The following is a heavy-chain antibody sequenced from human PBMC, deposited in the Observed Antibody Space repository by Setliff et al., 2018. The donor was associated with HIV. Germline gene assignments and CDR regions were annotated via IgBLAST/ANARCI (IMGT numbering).Heavy chain of an antibody. Sequence: SETLSLTYTVSGGSISSGTSYWSWIRQPAGKGLEWIGRIYTSGGTNYNPSLKSRVSISVDTSKNRFSLKLSPVTAADTAVYYCATETYDYVWGSYRYRPRHFDSWGQGTLVTVSS. CDR2: IYTSGGT. CDR3: ATETYDYVWGSYRYRPRHFDS. CDR1: GGSISSGTSY. D-gene: IGHD3-16*02. J-gene: IGHJ4*02. V-gene: IGHV4-61*02.